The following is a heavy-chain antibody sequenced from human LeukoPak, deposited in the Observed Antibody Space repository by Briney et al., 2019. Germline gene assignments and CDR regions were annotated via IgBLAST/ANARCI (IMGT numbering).Heavy chain of an antibody. CDR2: ISYSETT. J-gene: IGHJ4*02. CDR3: ARVASSVMDY. Sequence: PSETLSLTCTVSGGSISSFYWSWIRQPPGKGLEYIGYISYSETTSYNPSLKSRVTISLDTSKNQFSLKMSSVTAADTAVYYCARVASSVMDYWGQGILVTVSS. V-gene: IGHV4-59*01. CDR1: GGSISSFY. D-gene: IGHD3-16*01.